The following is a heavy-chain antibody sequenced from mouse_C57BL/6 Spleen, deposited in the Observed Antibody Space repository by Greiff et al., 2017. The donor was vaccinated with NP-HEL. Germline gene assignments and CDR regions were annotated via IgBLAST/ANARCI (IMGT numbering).Heavy chain of an antibody. Sequence: QQSCKASGYTFTSYWMHWVKQRPGQGLEWIGEIDPSDSYTNYNQKFKGKSTLTVDKSSSTAYMQLSSLTSEDSAVYYCARKSIGGYFDVWGTGTTVTVSS. CDR1: GYTFTSYW. CDR3: ARKSIGGYFDV. CDR2: IDPSDSYT. V-gene: IGHV1-69*01. D-gene: IGHD2-14*01. J-gene: IGHJ1*03.